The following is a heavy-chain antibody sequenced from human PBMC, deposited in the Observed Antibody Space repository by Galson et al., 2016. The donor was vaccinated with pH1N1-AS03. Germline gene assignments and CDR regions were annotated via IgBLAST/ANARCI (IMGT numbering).Heavy chain of an antibody. Sequence: SLRLSCAASGFVFSTSAIHWVRQSPGKGLEWVAFIRYDESIQNYGDSVKGRFYISRDNPTNTVYLEMNTLRPEDTAVYYCVKGGGYSHGFLEYYFDSWGQGTLVTVSS. D-gene: IGHD3-3*01. V-gene: IGHV3-30*02. CDR2: IRYDESIQ. J-gene: IGHJ4*02. CDR1: GFVFSTSA. CDR3: VKGGGYSHGFLEYYFDS.